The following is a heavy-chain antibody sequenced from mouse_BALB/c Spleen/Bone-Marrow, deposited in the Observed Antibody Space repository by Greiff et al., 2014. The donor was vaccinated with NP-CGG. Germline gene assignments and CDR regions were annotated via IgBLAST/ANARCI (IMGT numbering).Heavy chain of an antibody. CDR2: IRNNANGYTT. V-gene: IGHV7-3*02. D-gene: IGHD5-1*01. Sequence: DVMLVESGGGLVQPGGSLRLSCTTSGFTFTDYFMTWVRQPPGKALEWLGFIRNNANGYTTEYNPSVKGRFTISRDTSQGILYLQMNSRRAEDSAIYFCARDYSGYFVLWAPGSTLLLSA. CDR1: GFTFTDYF. CDR3: ARDYSGYFVL. J-gene: IGHJ2*01.